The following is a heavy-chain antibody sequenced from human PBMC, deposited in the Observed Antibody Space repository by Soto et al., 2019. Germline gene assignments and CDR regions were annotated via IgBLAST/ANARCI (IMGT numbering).Heavy chain of an antibody. CDR3: AIYKDNKGFDM. D-gene: IGHD2-15*01. V-gene: IGHV4-61*08. J-gene: IGHJ3*02. Sequence: SETLSLTCTVSGASVSRGGDYWSWIRQPPGRGLEWIGYSYYSGSAHYNPSLKSRATLSVDTSQNQFSLKLSSVTAADTAVYYCAIYKDNKGFDMWGQGTMVTVSS. CDR2: SYYSGSA. CDR1: GASVSRGGDY.